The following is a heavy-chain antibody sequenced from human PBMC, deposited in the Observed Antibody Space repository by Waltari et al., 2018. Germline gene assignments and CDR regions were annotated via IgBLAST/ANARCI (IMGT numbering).Heavy chain of an antibody. J-gene: IGHJ4*02. D-gene: IGHD6-19*01. CDR3: ARLPGYSSGWYDN. V-gene: IGHV1-18*01. CDR1: GYTFIRYG. Sequence: QVQLVQSGAEVKRPGASVKVSCKTSGYTFIRYGVDWVRQAPGQGLEWMGWSIPADGNTNYAQKFQGRVTMTTDTSTSTAYMELRDLRSDETAIYYCARLPGYSSGWYDNWGQGTLVTVSS. CDR2: SIPADGNT.